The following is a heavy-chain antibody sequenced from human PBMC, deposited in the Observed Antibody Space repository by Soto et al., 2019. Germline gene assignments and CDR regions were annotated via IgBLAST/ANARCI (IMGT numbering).Heavy chain of an antibody. V-gene: IGHV4-59*01. CDR1: GGSISSYY. D-gene: IGHD3-22*01. J-gene: IGHJ4*02. CDR2: IYYSGST. CDR3: ARLERGDYYDSSGYWNFDY. Sequence: SETLSLTCTVSGGSISSYYWSWIRQPPGKGLEWIGYIYYSGSTNYNPSLKSRVTISVDTSKNQFSLKLSSVTAADTAVYYCARLERGDYYDSSGYWNFDYWGQGTLVTVSS.